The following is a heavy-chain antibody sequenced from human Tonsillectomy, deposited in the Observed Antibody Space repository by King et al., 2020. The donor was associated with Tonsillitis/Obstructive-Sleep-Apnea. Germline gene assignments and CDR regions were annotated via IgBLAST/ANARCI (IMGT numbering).Heavy chain of an antibody. D-gene: IGHD3-22*01. J-gene: IGHJ4*02. Sequence: QLVQSGAEVKKPGASVKVSCKASGYTFTRNGISWVRQAPGQGLEWMGWISVYNGNTNYAQKLQGRVTMTTDTSTSTAYMELRSLRSDDPAVYYCARVRYFDSSGYYSMDFDYWGQGTLVTVSS. V-gene: IGHV1-18*01. CDR2: ISVYNGNT. CDR1: GYTFTRNG. CDR3: ARVRYFDSSGYYSMDFDY.